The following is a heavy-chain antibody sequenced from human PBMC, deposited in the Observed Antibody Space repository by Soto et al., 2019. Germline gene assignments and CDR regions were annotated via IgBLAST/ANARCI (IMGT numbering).Heavy chain of an antibody. V-gene: IGHV1-69*04. CDR1: GYTFTSYA. D-gene: IGHD3-22*01. CDR2: IIPILGIA. CDR3: AREYYYDSRSYGMDV. Sequence: SVKVSCKASGYTFTSYAMHWVRQAPGQGLEWMGRIIPILGIANYAQKFQGRVTITADKSTSTAYMELSSLRSEDTAVYYCAREYYYDSRSYGMDVWGQGTTVTVSS. J-gene: IGHJ6*02.